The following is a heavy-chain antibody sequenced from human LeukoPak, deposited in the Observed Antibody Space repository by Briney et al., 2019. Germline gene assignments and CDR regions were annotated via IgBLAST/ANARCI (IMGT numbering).Heavy chain of an antibody. CDR2: INPSGGST. J-gene: IGHJ4*02. CDR1: GYTFTSNY. CDR3: ARVGGNYPIN. V-gene: IGHV1-46*01. D-gene: IGHD1-26*01. Sequence: HEASVTVSCKASGYTFTSNYMLWVRQAPGQGLEWMGIINPSGGSTSYAQKFQGRVTMTRDTSTSTVYMELSSLRSEDTAVYYCARVGGNYPINWGQGSLVTVSS.